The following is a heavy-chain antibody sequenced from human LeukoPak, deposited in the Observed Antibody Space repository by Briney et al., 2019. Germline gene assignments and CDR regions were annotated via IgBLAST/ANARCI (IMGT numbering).Heavy chain of an antibody. CDR2: INHSGST. D-gene: IGHD6-19*01. CDR3: ARVGCYGPLDWFDA. V-gene: IGHV4-34*01. J-gene: IGHJ5*02. CDR1: GGSFSSYY. Sequence: SETRSLTCAVYGGSFSSYYWSWIRQPPGKGLEWIGEINHSGSTNYNPSLKSRVTISVDTSKNQFSLKLSSVTAADTAVYYCARVGCYGPLDWFDAWSQGTLVTVSS.